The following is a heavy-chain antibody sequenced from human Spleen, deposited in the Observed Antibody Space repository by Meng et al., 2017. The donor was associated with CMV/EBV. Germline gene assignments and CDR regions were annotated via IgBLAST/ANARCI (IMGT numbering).Heavy chain of an antibody. CDR3: ARRKGYDLNPFDY. Sequence: EQQQQCGTGLLYTADLSALTIAVYGWFCSGYYWSRIRQHPGKGLEGIGEINHSSSNNYNPSLKSRVTISVDTSKNQFSLKLSSATAADTAVYYCARRKGYDLNPFDYWGQGTLVTVSS. J-gene: IGHJ4*02. V-gene: IGHV4-34*01. CDR1: GWFCSGYY. D-gene: IGHD1-14*01. CDR2: INHSSSN.